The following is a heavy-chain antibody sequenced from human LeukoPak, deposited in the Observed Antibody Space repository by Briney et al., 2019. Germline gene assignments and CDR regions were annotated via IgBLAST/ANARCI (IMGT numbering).Heavy chain of an antibody. Sequence: SVKVSCKASGSTFSSYAISWVRQAPGQGLEWMGGIIPIFGTANYAQKFQGRVTITTDESTSTAYMELSSLRSEDTAVYYCARDLGYSGSLTDAFDIWGQGTMVTVSS. CDR2: IIPIFGTA. V-gene: IGHV1-69*05. J-gene: IGHJ3*02. D-gene: IGHD1-26*01. CDR1: GSTFSSYA. CDR3: ARDLGYSGSLTDAFDI.